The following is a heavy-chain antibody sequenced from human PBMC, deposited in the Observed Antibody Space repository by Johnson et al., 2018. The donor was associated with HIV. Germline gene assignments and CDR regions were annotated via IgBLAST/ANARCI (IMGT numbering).Heavy chain of an antibody. V-gene: IGHV3-30*02. CDR2: IRYDGGTK. J-gene: IGHJ3*01. CDR3: AKEAYYVEAFDL. D-gene: IGHD3-16*01. CDR1: GFTFSNSW. Sequence: QVQLVESGGGLVQPGGSLRLSCAASGFTFSNSWMHWVRQAPGKGLEWVAFIRYDGGTKFYADSLKGRFTISRDNSKNTLYLQMNILRAEDTAVYFCAKEAYYVEAFDLWGQGTMVTVSS.